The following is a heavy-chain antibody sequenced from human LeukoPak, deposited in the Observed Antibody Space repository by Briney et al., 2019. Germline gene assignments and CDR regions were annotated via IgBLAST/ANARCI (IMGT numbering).Heavy chain of an antibody. CDR2: INHSGST. D-gene: IGHD3-10*01. J-gene: IGHJ4*02. CDR3: ARGFLRDYFGSGSYYVLAY. CDR1: GGSFSGYY. V-gene: IGHV4-34*01. Sequence: SETLSLTCAVYGGSFSGYYWSWIRQPPGKGREGIGEINHSGSTNYNPSLKSRVTMSEDTSKNHFSLELSSVTAADTAVYYCARGFLRDYFGSGSYYVLAYWGQGTLVTVSS.